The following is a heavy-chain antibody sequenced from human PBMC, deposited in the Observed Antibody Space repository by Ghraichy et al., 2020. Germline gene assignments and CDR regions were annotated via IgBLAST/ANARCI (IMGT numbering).Heavy chain of an antibody. CDR2: INWDSGTI. CDR1: GVTFDDYA. CDR3: TKDVGFYTTTWYGAFDL. Sequence: LSLTCAASGVTFDDYAMHWVRQVPGKGLEWVAGINWDSGTIAYADSVKGRFTISRDNAKDSLFLQMNSLRPADTALYYCTKDVGFYTTTWYGAFDLWGQGTMVTVSS. D-gene: IGHD2-2*02. J-gene: IGHJ3*01. V-gene: IGHV3-9*01.